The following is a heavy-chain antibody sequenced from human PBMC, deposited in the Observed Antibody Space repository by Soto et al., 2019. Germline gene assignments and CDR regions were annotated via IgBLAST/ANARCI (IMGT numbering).Heavy chain of an antibody. CDR2: IRSFDHST. CDR3: AKDVESGWYEAFDY. Sequence: PGGSLRLSCTASGFAFSHYGMSWVRRAPGKGLEWVSSIRSFDHSTNYADSVKGRFTISRDNSKSTLSLQMNSLRAEDTAVYYCAKDVESGWYEAFDYWGQGTLVTVSS. J-gene: IGHJ4*02. CDR1: GFAFSHYG. V-gene: IGHV3-23*01. D-gene: IGHD6-19*01.